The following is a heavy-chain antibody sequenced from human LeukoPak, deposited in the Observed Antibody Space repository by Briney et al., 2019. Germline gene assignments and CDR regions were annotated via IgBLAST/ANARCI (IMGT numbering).Heavy chain of an antibody. CDR2: IFYSGGT. D-gene: IGHD3-9*01. Sequence: SETLSLTCTVSGGSISGYYWSWIRQPPGKGLEWIGYIFYSGGTNYNPSLKSRVTISVDTSKNQLSLKLSSVTAADTAVYYCARGPVLRYLNFDYWGQGTLVTVSS. J-gene: IGHJ4*02. CDR3: ARGPVLRYLNFDY. V-gene: IGHV4-59*01. CDR1: GGSISGYY.